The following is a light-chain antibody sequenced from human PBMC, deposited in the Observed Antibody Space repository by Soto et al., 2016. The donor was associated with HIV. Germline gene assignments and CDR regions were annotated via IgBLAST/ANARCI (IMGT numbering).Light chain of an antibody. CDR2: DDS. CDR1: NIGSKT. Sequence: SYELTQPPSVSVAPGKTARFTCGGNNIGSKTVHWYQQKPGQAPVLVVYDDSDRPSGIPKRFSGSNSGNTATLTIGRVEAGDEADYYCQVWDSSSDHPNWVFGGGTKLTVL. J-gene: IGLJ3*02. V-gene: IGLV3-21*03. CDR3: QVWDSSSDHPNWV.